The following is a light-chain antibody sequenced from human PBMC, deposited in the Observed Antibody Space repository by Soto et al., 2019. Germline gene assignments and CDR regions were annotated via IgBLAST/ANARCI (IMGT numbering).Light chain of an antibody. J-gene: IGLJ3*02. CDR1: SSSLGAGHS. Sequence: QSVLTQPPSVSGAPGQRVTISCTGTSSSLGAGHSVSWYQQLPGKAPKLLIFDNNNRPSGVADRFAGSTSGGSASLAITGVQHDDEGDFYCQTYDNGRNEKVFGGGTKLTVL. V-gene: IGLV1-40*01. CDR3: QTYDNGRNEKV. CDR2: DNN.